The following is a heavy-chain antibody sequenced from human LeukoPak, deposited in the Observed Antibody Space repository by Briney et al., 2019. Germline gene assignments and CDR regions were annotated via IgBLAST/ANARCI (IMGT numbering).Heavy chain of an antibody. CDR1: GYPFTSYD. CDR2: MNPNSGNT. V-gene: IGHV1-8*01. J-gene: IGHJ4*02. CDR3: ARGVNPDYFDS. D-gene: IGHD3-16*02. Sequence: ASVKVSCKASGYPFTSYDINWVRQATGQGLEWMGWMNPNSGNTEYAQKFQGRVTMTRNTSMRTAYMELSSLRSEDTAVYYCARGVNPDYFDSWGQGTLVTVSS.